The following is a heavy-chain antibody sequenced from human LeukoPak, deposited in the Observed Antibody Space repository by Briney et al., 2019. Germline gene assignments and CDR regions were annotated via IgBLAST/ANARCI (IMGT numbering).Heavy chain of an antibody. J-gene: IGHJ4*02. V-gene: IGHV1-2*02. CDR1: GYTFTGYY. Sequence: ASVKVSCKASGYTFTGYYMHWVRQAPGQGLEWMGWINPNSGGTNYAQKFQGRVTMTRDTSISTAYMELSRLRSDDTAVYYCARPLKRYCSSTSCYTWGYWGQGTLVTVSS. D-gene: IGHD2-2*02. CDR3: ARPLKRYCSSTSCYTWGY. CDR2: INPNSGGT.